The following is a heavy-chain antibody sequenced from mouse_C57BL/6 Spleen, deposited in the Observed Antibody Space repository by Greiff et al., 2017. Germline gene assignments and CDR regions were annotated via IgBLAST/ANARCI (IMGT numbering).Heavy chain of an antibody. Sequence: QVQLQQSGAELVMPGASVKLSCKASGYTFTSYWMHWVKQRPGQGLEWIGEIDPSDSYTNYNQKFKGKSTLTVDKSSSTAYMQLSSLTSEDSAVYYCGITTVVDWYFDVWGTGTTVTVSS. CDR1: GYTFTSYW. CDR2: IDPSDSYT. V-gene: IGHV1-69*01. D-gene: IGHD1-1*01. J-gene: IGHJ1*03. CDR3: GITTVVDWYFDV.